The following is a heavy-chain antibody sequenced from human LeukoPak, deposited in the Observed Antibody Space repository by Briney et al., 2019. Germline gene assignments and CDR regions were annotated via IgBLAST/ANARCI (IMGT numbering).Heavy chain of an antibody. CDR1: GGSFSDYY. CDR3: ARGEGTLAGRRWPYSFYYYVDV. V-gene: IGHV4-34*01. D-gene: IGHD6-19*01. Sequence: SETLSLTCVVYGGSFSDYYWTLVRQPPGKGLEWIGEINHSGATKYNPSLKSRVTISIHPSNNHFSLKLNSVTAADTAVYYCARGEGTLAGRRWPYSFYYYVDVWGKGTTVTVSS. J-gene: IGHJ6*03. CDR2: INHSGAT.